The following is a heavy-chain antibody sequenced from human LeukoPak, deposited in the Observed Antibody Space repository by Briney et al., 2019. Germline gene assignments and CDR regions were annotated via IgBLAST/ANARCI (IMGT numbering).Heavy chain of an antibody. V-gene: IGHV3-30*18. CDR2: ISYDGSNK. CDR3: AKLVDIVVVSDAFDI. D-gene: IGHD2-2*03. CDR1: GFTFSSYG. Sequence: GGSLRLSCAASGFTFSSYGMHWVRQAPGKGLEWVAVISYDGSNKYYADSVKGRFTISRDNSKNTLYLQMNSLRAEDTAVYYCAKLVDIVVVSDAFDIWGQGTMVTVFS. J-gene: IGHJ3*02.